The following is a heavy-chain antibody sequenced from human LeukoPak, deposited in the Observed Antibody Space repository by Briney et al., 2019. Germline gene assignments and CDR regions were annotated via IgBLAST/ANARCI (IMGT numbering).Heavy chain of an antibody. Sequence: GGSLRLSCAASGFTFSSYSMNWVRQAPGKGLEWVSYISSSSNTIYYADSVKGRFTISRDNAKNSLYLQMNSLRDEDTAVYYCARDDSAVAGMIRYNWFDPWGQGTLVTVSS. CDR3: ARDDSAVAGMIRYNWFDP. CDR1: GFTFSSYS. CDR2: ISSSSNTI. D-gene: IGHD6-19*01. J-gene: IGHJ5*02. V-gene: IGHV3-48*02.